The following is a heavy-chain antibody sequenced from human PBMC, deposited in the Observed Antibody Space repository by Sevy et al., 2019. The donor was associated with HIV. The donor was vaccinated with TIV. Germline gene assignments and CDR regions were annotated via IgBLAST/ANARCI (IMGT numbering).Heavy chain of an antibody. Sequence: GGSLRLSCAASGFTFSTYWMYWIRQGPGKRLVWVSRISYDGSYTNYADSVRGRFTISRDNAKNTLYLQMNSLRVEDTAVYYCVKNHEGPIPANWGQGALVTVSS. CDR1: GFTFSTYW. CDR3: VKNHEGPIPAN. D-gene: IGHD2-2*02. J-gene: IGHJ4*02. V-gene: IGHV3-74*01. CDR2: ISYDGSYT.